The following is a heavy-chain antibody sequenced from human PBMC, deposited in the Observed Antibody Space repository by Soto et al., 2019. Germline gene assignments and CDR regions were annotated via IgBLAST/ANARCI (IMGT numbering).Heavy chain of an antibody. V-gene: IGHV3-72*01. CDR3: ARDGGDLYYFDY. D-gene: IGHD2-21*02. J-gene: IGHJ4*02. CDR1: GFTFSDHY. CDR2: TRNKANSYTT. Sequence: EVQLVESGGGLVQPGGSLRLSCAASGFTFSDHYMDWVRQAPGKGLEWVGRTRNKANSYTTEYAASVKGRFTISRDDSKNSLYLQMNSLKTEDTAVYYCARDGGDLYYFDYWGQGTLVTVSS.